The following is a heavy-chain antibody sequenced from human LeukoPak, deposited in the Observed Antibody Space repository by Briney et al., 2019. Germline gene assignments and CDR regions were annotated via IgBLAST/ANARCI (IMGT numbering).Heavy chain of an antibody. CDR2: IYYSGST. J-gene: IGHJ5*02. CDR3: ARHRWLYRNTKNWFDP. Sequence: PSETLSLTCTVSGGSISIGSYYWGWIRQPPGKGLEWIGSIYYSGSTYYNPSLKSRVTISVDTSKNQFSLKLSSVTAADTAVYYCARHRWLYRNTKNWFDPWGKGTLVTVSS. CDR1: GGSISIGSYY. V-gene: IGHV4-39*01. D-gene: IGHD3-22*01.